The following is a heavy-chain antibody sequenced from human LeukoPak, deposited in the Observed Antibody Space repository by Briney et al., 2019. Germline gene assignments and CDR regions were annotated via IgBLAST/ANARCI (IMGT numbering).Heavy chain of an antibody. D-gene: IGHD6-19*01. V-gene: IGHV4-39*01. CDR2: IYYSGST. CDR3: ARQQWLVSDFDY. J-gene: IGHJ4*02. Sequence: SEALSLTCTVSGGSISSSSYYWGWIRQPPGKGLEWIGSIYYSGSTYYNPPLKSRITISVDTSKNQFSLKLSSMTAADTAVYYCARQQWLVSDFDYWGQGTLVTVSS. CDR1: GGSISSSSYY.